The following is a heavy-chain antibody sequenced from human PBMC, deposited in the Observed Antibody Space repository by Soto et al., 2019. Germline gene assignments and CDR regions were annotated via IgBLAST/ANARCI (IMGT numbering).Heavy chain of an antibody. CDR2: IYPGDSDT. V-gene: IGHV5-51*01. CDR3: ARTIYGPEDNYGMDV. D-gene: IGHD3-10*01. J-gene: IGHJ6*02. Sequence: GESLKISCKGSGYSFTSYWIGWVRQMPGKGLEWMGIIYPGDSDTRYSPSFQGQVTISADKSISTAYLQWSSLKASDTAMYYCARTIYGPEDNYGMDVWGQGTTVTVSS. CDR1: GYSFTSYW.